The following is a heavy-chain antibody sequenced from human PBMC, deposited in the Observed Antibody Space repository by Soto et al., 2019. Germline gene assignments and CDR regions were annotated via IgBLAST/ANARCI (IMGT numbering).Heavy chain of an antibody. Sequence: EVQLVESGGGLVKGGGSLRLSCAASGFTFSSYSMNWVRQAPGKGLEWVSSISSSNGYIYYADSVKGRFTISRDNAKNARDLTMXXRXAXXTAVYYCAREPLVLLPPAIGPIPRAPISRGDACDSWGQGTMVTVSS. V-gene: IGHV3-21*01. D-gene: IGHD2-2*02. CDR2: ISSSNGYI. J-gene: IGHJ3*02. CDR3: AREPLVLLPPAIGPIPRAPISRGDACDS. CDR1: GFTFSSYS.